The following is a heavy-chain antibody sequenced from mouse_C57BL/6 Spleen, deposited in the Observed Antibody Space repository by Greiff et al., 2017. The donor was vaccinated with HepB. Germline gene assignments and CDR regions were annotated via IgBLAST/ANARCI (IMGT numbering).Heavy chain of an antibody. CDR3: ARSEAIDY. V-gene: IGHV1-42*01. J-gene: IGHJ4*01. CDR1: GYSFTGYY. Sequence: EVQLQQSGPELVKPGASVKISCKASGYSFTGYYMNWVKQSPEKSLEWIGEINPRTGGTTYNQKFKAKATLTVDKSSSTAYMHLKSLTSEDSAVDYCARSEAIDYWGQGTSVTVSS. CDR2: INPRTGGT.